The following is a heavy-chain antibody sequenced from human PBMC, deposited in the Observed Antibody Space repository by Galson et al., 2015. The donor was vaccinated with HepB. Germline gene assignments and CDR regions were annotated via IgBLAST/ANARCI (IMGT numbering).Heavy chain of an antibody. CDR3: ARAYPGGYCSNGVCYTGTYFDY. J-gene: IGHJ4*02. D-gene: IGHD2-8*01. V-gene: IGHV3-30*04. Sequence: SLRLSCAASGFTLSSYAMHWARQAPGEGLEWVAVISYDGRKTYYAGSVRGRFTISRDNPDNTLYLQMNSLRAEDTAVYYCARAYPGGYCSNGVCYTGTYFDYWGQGTLVTVSS. CDR2: ISYDGRKT. CDR1: GFTLSSYA.